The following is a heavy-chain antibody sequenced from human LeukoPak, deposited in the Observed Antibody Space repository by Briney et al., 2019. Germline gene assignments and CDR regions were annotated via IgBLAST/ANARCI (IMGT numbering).Heavy chain of an antibody. D-gene: IGHD2-15*01. CDR3: ARHLVVVAATVSRWFDP. Sequence: GESLRISCKGSGSRFTSYWISWVRPMPGKGLGWMGRIDPSDSYTNYSPSFQGHVTISADKSISTAYLQWSSLKASDTAMYYCARHLVVVAATVSRWFDPWGQGTLVTVSS. CDR2: IDPSDSYT. V-gene: IGHV5-10-1*01. J-gene: IGHJ5*02. CDR1: GSRFTSYW.